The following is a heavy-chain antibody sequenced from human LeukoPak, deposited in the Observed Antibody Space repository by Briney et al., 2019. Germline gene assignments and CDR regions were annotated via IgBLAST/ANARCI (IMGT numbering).Heavy chain of an antibody. V-gene: IGHV5-51*01. J-gene: IGHJ4*02. Sequence: GESLKISCKGSEYSFTSYWIGWARQMPGKGLEWMGIIYPGDSDTRYSPSFQGQVTISADKSISTAYLQWSSLKASDTAMYYCARRIYSNNWAFDYWGQGTLVTVSS. CDR3: ARRIYSNNWAFDY. CDR2: IYPGDSDT. CDR1: EYSFTSYW. D-gene: IGHD6-13*01.